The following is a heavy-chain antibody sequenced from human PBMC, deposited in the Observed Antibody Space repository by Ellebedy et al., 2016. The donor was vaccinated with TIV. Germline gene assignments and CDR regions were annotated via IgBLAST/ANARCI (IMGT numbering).Heavy chain of an antibody. Sequence: AASVKVSCKASGYTFTSYAMHWVRQAPGQRLEWMGWINAGNGNTKYSQKFQGRVTITRDTSASTAYMEVRSLRSDDTAVYYCARTRSGWHDVFDFWGQGTMVIVSS. CDR1: GYTFTSYA. CDR2: INAGNGNT. V-gene: IGHV1-3*01. D-gene: IGHD6-19*01. J-gene: IGHJ3*01. CDR3: ARTRSGWHDVFDF.